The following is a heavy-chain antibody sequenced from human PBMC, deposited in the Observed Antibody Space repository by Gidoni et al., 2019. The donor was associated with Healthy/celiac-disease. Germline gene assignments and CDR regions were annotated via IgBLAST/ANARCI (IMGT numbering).Heavy chain of an antibody. CDR1: GYTFTSYA. Sequence: QVQLVQSGAEVKKPGASVTVSCKASGYTFTSYAMHWVRQAPGQRLEWMGWINAGNGNTKYSQKFQGRVTITRDTSASTAYMELSSLRSEDTAVYYCARDLCSGGSCDYYYYMDVWGKGTTVTVSS. J-gene: IGHJ6*03. CDR3: ARDLCSGGSCDYYYYMDV. V-gene: IGHV1-3*01. CDR2: INAGNGNT. D-gene: IGHD2-15*01.